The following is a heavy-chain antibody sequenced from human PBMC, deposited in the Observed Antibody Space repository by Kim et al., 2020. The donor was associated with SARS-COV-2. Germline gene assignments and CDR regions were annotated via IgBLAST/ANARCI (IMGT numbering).Heavy chain of an antibody. CDR1: GFTFSSYG. Sequence: GGSLRLSCAASGFTFSSYGMNWVRQAPGKGLQWVSAIGDTNSITHYADSVEGRFTISRDNSKNTLFLQMNSLRAEDTAVYYCAKAGPYYFEYWGQGTLVTVSS. CDR3: AKAGPYYFEY. V-gene: IGHV3-23*01. D-gene: IGHD7-27*01. J-gene: IGHJ4*02. CDR2: IGDTNSIT.